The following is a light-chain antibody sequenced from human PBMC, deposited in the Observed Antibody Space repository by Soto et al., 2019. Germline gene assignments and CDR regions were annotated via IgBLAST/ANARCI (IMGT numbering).Light chain of an antibody. CDR2: RTN. V-gene: IGLV8-61*01. CDR3: MLYMGGGLVV. CDR1: SGSVSTTYY. Sequence: QAVVTQEPSFSVSPGGTVTLTCGLTSGSVSTTYYPSWYQQTPGQAPRTLIYRTNIRSSGVPDRFSGSILVNKAALTITGAQADDESDYHCMLYMGGGLVVFGGGTKLTVL. J-gene: IGLJ3*02.